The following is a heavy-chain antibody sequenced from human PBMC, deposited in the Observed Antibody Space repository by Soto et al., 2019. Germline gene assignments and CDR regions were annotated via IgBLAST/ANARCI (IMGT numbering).Heavy chain of an antibody. CDR1: GFTVSSNY. J-gene: IGHJ4*02. CDR2: IYSGGST. Sequence: GGSLSLSCAASGFTVSSNYMSWVRQAPGKGLEWVSVIYSGGSTYYADSVKGRFTISRHNSKNTLYLQMNSLRAEDTAVYYCAREGPLSLESALYYFDYWGQGTLVTVSS. CDR3: AREGPLSLESALYYFDY. D-gene: IGHD1-1*01. V-gene: IGHV3-53*04.